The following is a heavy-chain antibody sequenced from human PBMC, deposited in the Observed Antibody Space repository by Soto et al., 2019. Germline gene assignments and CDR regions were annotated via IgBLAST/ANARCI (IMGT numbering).Heavy chain of an antibody. CDR1: AFTYSDYA. D-gene: IGHD3-22*01. V-gene: IGHV3-23*01. CDR3: AKDIGVGDSSGYYWPWPYYYGMDV. Sequence: GGSLRLSCAASAFTYSDYAMTWVRQAPGKGLEWVSAISGSGGSTYYADSVKGRFTISRDNSKNTLYLQMNSLRAEDTAVYYCAKDIGVGDSSGYYWPWPYYYGMDVWGQGTTVTVSS. CDR2: ISGSGGST. J-gene: IGHJ6*02.